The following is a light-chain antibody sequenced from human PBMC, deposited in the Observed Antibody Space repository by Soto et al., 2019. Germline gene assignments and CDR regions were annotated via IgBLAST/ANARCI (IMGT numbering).Light chain of an antibody. CDR3: SSYTSSGTYV. Sequence: QSALAQPASVSGSPGQSITISCTGNSSDVGGYNYVSWYQQHPGKAPKVMIYDDSNRPSGVSNRFSGSKSGNTASLTISGLQAEDEADYFCSSYTSSGTYVFGTGTKLTVL. J-gene: IGLJ1*01. CDR2: DDS. CDR1: SSDVGGYNY. V-gene: IGLV2-14*01.